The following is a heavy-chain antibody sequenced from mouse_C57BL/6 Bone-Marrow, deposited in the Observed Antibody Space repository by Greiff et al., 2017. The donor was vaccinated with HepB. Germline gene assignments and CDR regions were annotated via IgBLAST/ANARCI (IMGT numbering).Heavy chain of an antibody. CDR2: ISDGGSYT. CDR3: ARDEVLRGAMDY. D-gene: IGHD1-1*01. CDR1: GFTFSSYA. V-gene: IGHV5-4*01. Sequence: EVKLMESGGGLVKPGGSLKLSCAASGFTFSSYAMSWVRQTPEKRLEWVATISDGGSYTYYPDNVKGRYTISRDNAKNNLYLQMSHLKSEDTAMYYCARDEVLRGAMDYWGQGTSVTVSS. J-gene: IGHJ4*01.